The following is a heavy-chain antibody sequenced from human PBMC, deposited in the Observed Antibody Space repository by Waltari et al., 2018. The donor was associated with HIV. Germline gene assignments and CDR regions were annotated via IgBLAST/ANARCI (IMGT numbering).Heavy chain of an antibody. J-gene: IGHJ6*02. CDR3: ATGDGRNFGVVREYYHYGMDV. Sequence: QVQIVQSGPEVHKAGSSVKVSCGASGGRCRHYAVRWVRQVPGQGLEWMGGVIPIFGSPDYSQKFHGRLTIVADESINTAYMELSSLTSEDTAVYYCATGDGRNFGVVREYYHYGMDVWGQGTTVTVSS. V-gene: IGHV1-69*01. CDR2: VIPIFGSP. CDR1: GGRCRHYA. D-gene: IGHD3-3*01.